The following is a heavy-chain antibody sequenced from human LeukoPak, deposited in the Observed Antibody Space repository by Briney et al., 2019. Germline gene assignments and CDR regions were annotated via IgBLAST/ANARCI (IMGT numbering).Heavy chain of an antibody. Sequence: PGRSLRLSCAASGFTFSGYGMHWARQAPGKGLEWVAVIWYDGNNKYYADSVKGRFTISRDNSKNTLHLQMNSLRAEDTAVYYCARNHGYSFDSWGQGTLVTVSS. D-gene: IGHD3-10*01. CDR2: IWYDGNNK. V-gene: IGHV3-33*01. CDR3: ARNHGYSFDS. CDR1: GFTFSGYG. J-gene: IGHJ4*02.